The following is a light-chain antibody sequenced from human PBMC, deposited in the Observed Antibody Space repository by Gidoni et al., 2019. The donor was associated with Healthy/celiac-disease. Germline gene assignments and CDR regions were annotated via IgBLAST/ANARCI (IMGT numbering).Light chain of an antibody. V-gene: IGKV1-33*01. CDR1: QDISHD. J-gene: IGKJ3*01. CDR3: QRYDNLFT. Sequence: DIQMTQYPSSLSASVGDRVTITCQASQDISHDLNWYQQKQGKAPKLLIYDASNLKTGVPTRFSGSGSVPVFTFTISRLQPEVIASYYCQRYDNLFTFGPGIKVDIK. CDR2: DAS.